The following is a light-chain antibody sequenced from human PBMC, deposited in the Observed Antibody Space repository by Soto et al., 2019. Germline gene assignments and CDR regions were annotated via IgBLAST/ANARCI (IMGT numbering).Light chain of an antibody. CDR2: GAS. Sequence: EIVLTQSPGSLSLSPGERATLSCGANQSVSSRYLAWYQQKPGQAPRPLIYGASSRATGIPDRFSGSGSGTDFTLTISRLEPEDFAVYYCQQYGSSPETFGQGTKVDI. CDR3: QQYGSSPET. V-gene: IGKV3-20*01. J-gene: IGKJ1*01. CDR1: QSVSSRY.